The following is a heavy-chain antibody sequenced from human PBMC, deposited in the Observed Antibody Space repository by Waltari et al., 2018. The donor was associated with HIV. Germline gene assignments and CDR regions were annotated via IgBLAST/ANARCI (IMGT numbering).Heavy chain of an antibody. D-gene: IGHD1-26*01. Sequence: QVQLQESGPGLVKPSQTLSLTCVVSGGSINNGNYHWNWSRQPAGKRPEWIGHIYFSGDTNSNPSLKSRLTISVDTSKNQFSLKLSSVTAADTAVYYCARRQRSGSYSRGFDSWGQGALVTVSS. CDR2: IYFSGDT. CDR3: ARRQRSGSYSRGFDS. V-gene: IGHV4-61*02. CDR1: GGSINNGNYH. J-gene: IGHJ4*02.